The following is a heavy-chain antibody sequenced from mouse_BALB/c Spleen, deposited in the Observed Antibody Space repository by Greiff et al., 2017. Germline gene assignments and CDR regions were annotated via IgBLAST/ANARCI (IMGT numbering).Heavy chain of an antibody. J-gene: IGHJ4*01. Sequence: EVKLVESGPGLVKPSQSLSLTCTVTGYSITSDYAWNWIRQFPGNQLEWMGYISYSGSTSYNPSLKSRISITRDTSKNQFFLQLNSVTTEDTATYYCARNPYAMDYWGQGTSVTVSS. V-gene: IGHV3-2*02. CDR2: ISYSGST. CDR3: ARNPYAMDY. CDR1: GYSITSDYA.